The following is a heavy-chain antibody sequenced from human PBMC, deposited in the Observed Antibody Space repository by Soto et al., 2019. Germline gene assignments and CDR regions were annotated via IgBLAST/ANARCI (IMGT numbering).Heavy chain of an antibody. CDR2: IDPTSTEI. CDR1: GFNFGAFS. D-gene: IGHD7-27*01. V-gene: IGHV3-21*01. J-gene: IGHJ4*02. CDR3: ARDYLTGDPREAFDS. Sequence: EVQLVESGGGLVKPGESLRLSCTASGFNFGAFSLSWVRQAPGKGLEWVSSIDPTSTEIHYAYSVEGRFSVYRDSTKNSLYLQMISLRFEDTGVYYCARDYLTGDPREAFDSWGQGTLVTVSS.